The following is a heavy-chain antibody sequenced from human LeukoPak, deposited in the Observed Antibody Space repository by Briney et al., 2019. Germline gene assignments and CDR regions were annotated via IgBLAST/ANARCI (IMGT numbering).Heavy chain of an antibody. Sequence: SETLSLTCTVSGASISNYYWTWIRQPPGKGLEWIGYISYSGSTFYNPSLKSRVTMSLDTSKNHFSLKLSSVTAADTAVYYCARWPSGYNYGLFDCWGQGTLVTVSS. D-gene: IGHD5-18*01. CDR1: GASISNYY. V-gene: IGHV4-59*08. CDR2: ISYSGST. J-gene: IGHJ4*02. CDR3: ARWPSGYNYGLFDC.